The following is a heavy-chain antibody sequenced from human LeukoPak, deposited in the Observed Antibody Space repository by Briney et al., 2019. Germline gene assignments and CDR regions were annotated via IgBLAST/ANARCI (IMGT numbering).Heavy chain of an antibody. V-gene: IGHV1-69*13. CDR1: GGTSSSYA. CDR3: ARDPPYDSSGYYP. Sequence: GASVKVSCKASGGTSSSYAISWVRQAPGQGLEWMGGIIPIFGTANYAQKFQGRVTITADESTGTAYMELSSLRSEDTAVYYCARDPPYDSSGYYPWGQGTLVTVSS. CDR2: IIPIFGTA. D-gene: IGHD3-22*01. J-gene: IGHJ5*02.